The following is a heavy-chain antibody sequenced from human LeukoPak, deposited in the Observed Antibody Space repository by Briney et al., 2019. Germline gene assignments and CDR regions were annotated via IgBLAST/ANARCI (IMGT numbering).Heavy chain of an antibody. V-gene: IGHV4-39*01. CDR1: GGSISSSSYY. D-gene: IGHD3-22*01. Sequence: SETLSLTCTVSGGSISSSSYYWGWIRQPPWKGLEWIGSIYYSGSTYYNPSLKSRVTISVDTSKNQFSLKLSSVTAADTAVYYCARQGSGYYWGKYYFDYWGQGTLVTVSS. CDR3: ARQGSGYYWGKYYFDY. J-gene: IGHJ4*02. CDR2: IYYSGST.